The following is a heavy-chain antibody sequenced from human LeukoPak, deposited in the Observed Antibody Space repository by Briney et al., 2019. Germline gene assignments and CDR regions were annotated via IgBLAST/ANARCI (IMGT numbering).Heavy chain of an antibody. V-gene: IGHV3-53*05. CDR2: IYSGGST. D-gene: IGHD5-18*01. CDR3: AKGSVDTAMAIDY. CDR1: GFTVSSNY. J-gene: IGHJ4*02. Sequence: PGGSLRLSCAASGFTVSSNYMSWVRQAPGKGLEWVSIIYSGGSTYHADSVKGRFTISRDNSKNTLYLQMNSLRAEDTAVYYCAKGSVDTAMAIDYWGQGTLVTVSS.